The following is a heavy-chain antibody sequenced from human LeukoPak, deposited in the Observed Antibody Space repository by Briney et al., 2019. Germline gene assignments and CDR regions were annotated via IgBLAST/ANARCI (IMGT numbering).Heavy chain of an antibody. D-gene: IGHD2-2*02. CDR3: ARGREDIVVVPAAIAPYYFDY. CDR2: INHSGST. CDR1: GGSFSGYH. J-gene: IGHJ4*02. V-gene: IGHV4-34*01. Sequence: SETLSLTCAVYGGSFSGYHWSWIRQPPGKGLEWIGEINHSGSTNYNPSLKSRVTISVDTSKNQFSLKLSSVTAADTAVYYCARGREDIVVVPAAIAPYYFDYWGQGTLVTVSS.